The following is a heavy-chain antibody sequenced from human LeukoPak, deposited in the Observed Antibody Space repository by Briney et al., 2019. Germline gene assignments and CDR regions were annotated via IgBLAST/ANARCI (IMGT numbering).Heavy chain of an antibody. CDR2: ISGSGGRT. CDR3: AKQYISSYNWFDP. D-gene: IGHD3-9*01. V-gene: IGHV3-23*01. Sequence: GGSLRLSCAASGFTFSSYGMSWVRQAPGKGLEWVSTISGSGGRTYYADSVEGRFTISRDNSKNTLYLQMNSLRAEDTAVYYCAKQYISSYNWFDPWGQGTLVTVSS. J-gene: IGHJ5*02. CDR1: GFTFSSYG.